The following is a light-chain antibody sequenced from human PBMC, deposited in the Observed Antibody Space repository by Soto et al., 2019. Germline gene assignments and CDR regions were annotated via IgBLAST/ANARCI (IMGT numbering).Light chain of an antibody. J-gene: IGLJ3*02. V-gene: IGLV2-14*01. CDR2: DIN. CDR1: SSDIGYDDY. CDR3: SSYYSSGTLLV. Sequence: QSALTQPASVSGSPGQSIAISCIGTSSDIGYDDYVSWYQQHPGKAPKLILYDINNRPSGVPNRFSGSKSGNTASLTISGLQTEDEADYYCSSYYSSGTLLVFGGGTKLTVL.